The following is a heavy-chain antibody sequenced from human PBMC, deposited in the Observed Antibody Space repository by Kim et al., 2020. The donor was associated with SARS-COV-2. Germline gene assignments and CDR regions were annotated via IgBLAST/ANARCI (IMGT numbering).Heavy chain of an antibody. Sequence: SETLSLTCTVSGGSISSSSYYWGWIRQPPGKGLEWIGSIYYSGSTYYNPSLKSRVTISVDTSKNQFSLKLSSVTAADTAVYYCAGGRGGLSSWYSLRPQPTKFDYWGQGTLVTVSS. J-gene: IGHJ4*02. CDR3: AGGRGGLSSWYSLRPQPTKFDY. D-gene: IGHD6-13*01. CDR2: IYYSGST. V-gene: IGHV4-39*01. CDR1: GGSISSSSYY.